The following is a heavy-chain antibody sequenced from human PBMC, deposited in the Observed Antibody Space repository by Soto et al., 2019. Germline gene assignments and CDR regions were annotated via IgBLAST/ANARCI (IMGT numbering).Heavy chain of an antibody. D-gene: IGHD3-10*01. Sequence: GASVKVSCKASGYTFTSYGISWVRQAPGQGLEWMGWISAYNGNTNYAQKLQGRVNMTTNTSTSTAYMELRSLRFDDTAVYYCARLVPYGLYWFDPWGQGTLVTVSS. J-gene: IGHJ5*02. CDR1: GYTFTSYG. V-gene: IGHV1-18*01. CDR3: ARLVPYGLYWFDP. CDR2: ISAYNGNT.